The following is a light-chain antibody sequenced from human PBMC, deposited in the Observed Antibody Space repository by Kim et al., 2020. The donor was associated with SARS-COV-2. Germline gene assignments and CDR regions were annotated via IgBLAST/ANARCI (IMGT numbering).Light chain of an antibody. CDR3: QAWDSSTHVV. CDR1: KLGDKY. Sequence: SYELTQPPSVSVSPGQIASITCSGDKLGDKYACWYQQKPGQSPVLVIYQDSKRPSRIPERFSGSNSGTTATLTISGTQAMDEADYYFQAWDSSTHVVFGG. J-gene: IGLJ2*01. CDR2: QDS. V-gene: IGLV3-1*01.